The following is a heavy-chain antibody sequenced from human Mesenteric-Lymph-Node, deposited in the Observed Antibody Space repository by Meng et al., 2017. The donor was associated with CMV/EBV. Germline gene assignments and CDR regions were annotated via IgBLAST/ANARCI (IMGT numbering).Heavy chain of an antibody. D-gene: IGHD1-14*01. V-gene: IGHV4-34*01. CDR1: GGSITNYY. J-gene: IGHJ4*02. Sequence: SETLSLTCTASGGSITNYYWSWIRQPPGKGPEWIGEINHSGSTNYNPSLKSRVTISVDTSKNQFSLKVSSVTAADTAVYYCARGWSNNPQYWGRGTLVTVSS. CDR2: INHSGST. CDR3: ARGWSNNPQY.